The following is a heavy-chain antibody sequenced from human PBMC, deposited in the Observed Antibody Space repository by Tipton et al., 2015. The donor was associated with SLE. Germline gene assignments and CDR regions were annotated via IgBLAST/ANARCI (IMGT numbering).Heavy chain of an antibody. V-gene: IGHV3-11*06. J-gene: IGHJ6*03. CDR3: ARDAPYYDFWSGQNYYYMDV. Sequence: SLRLSCAASGFTFSDYYMSWIRQAPGKGLEWVSYISSSSSFSNYADSVKGRFTISRDNAKNSLYLQMNSLRADDTSVYYCARDAPYYDFWSGQNYYYMDVWGKGTTVTVSS. CDR2: ISSSSSFS. CDR1: GFTFSDYY. D-gene: IGHD3-3*01.